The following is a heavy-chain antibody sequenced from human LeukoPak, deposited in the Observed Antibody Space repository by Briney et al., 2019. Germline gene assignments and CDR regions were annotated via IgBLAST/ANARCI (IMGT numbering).Heavy chain of an antibody. V-gene: IGHV1-2*02. D-gene: IGHD7-27*01. J-gene: IGHJ4*02. CDR2: INPNSGVT. CDR1: GYIFTSYY. Sequence: EASVKVSCKASGYIFTSYYIHWVRQAPGQGLEWMGWINPNSGVTNYAQKFQGRVTMAGDTSISTAYMDLKRLRSDDTAMYYCARDPGANYFDYRGQGALVTVSS. CDR3: ARDPGANYFDY.